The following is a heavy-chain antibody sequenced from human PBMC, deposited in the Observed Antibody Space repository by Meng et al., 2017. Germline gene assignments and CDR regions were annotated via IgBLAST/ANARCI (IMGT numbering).Heavy chain of an antibody. CDR3: ARDRRRYYYDSSGYYGRYYFDY. J-gene: IGHJ4*02. V-gene: IGHV4-39*07. CDR1: GGSISSSSYY. D-gene: IGHD3-22*01. CDR2: IYYSGST. Sequence: SEILSFTCTVPGGSISSSSYYWGWIRQPPGKGLEWIGSIYYSGSTYYNPSLKSRVTISVDTSKNQFSLKLSSVTAADTAVYYCARDRRRYYYDSSGYYGRYYFDYWGQGTLVTVSS.